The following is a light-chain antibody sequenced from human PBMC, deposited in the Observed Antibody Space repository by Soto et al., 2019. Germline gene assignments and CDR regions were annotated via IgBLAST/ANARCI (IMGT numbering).Light chain of an antibody. Sequence: EIVLTQSPGTLSLSPGERATVSCRASQSVSSSYLAWYQHKPGQAPRLLISGASNRAAGIPDRFSGSGSGTDFTLTISXLEPEDFAVYYCQQYDNSFTFGGGTKVDIK. CDR2: GAS. CDR1: QSVSSSY. J-gene: IGKJ4*01. V-gene: IGKV3-20*01. CDR3: QQYDNSFT.